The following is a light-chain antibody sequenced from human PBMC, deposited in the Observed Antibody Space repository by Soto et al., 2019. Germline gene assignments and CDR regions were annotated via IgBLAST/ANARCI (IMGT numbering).Light chain of an antibody. CDR2: EVN. Sequence: QSALTQPASVSGSPGQSVTISCTGTSSDVGGYNYVSWYQQHPGKAPTLMIYEVNYRPSGVSDRFSGSKSGNTASLTISGLQAEDEADYYCSSYTNSTTPVVFGGGTKLTVL. V-gene: IGLV2-14*01. CDR1: SSDVGGYNY. CDR3: SSYTNSTTPVV. J-gene: IGLJ2*01.